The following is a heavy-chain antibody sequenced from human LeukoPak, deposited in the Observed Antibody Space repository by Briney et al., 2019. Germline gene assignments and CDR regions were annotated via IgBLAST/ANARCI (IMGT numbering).Heavy chain of an antibody. Sequence: RASVKVSCKASGYTFTSYDINWVRQATGQGLEWMGWMNPNSGNTGYAQKFQGRVTMTRNTSISTAYMELSSLRSEDTAVYYCARGTEQLYYYYMDVWGKGTTVTISS. CDR2: MNPNSGNT. CDR1: GYTFTSYD. V-gene: IGHV1-8*01. CDR3: ARGTEQLYYYYMDV. D-gene: IGHD6-13*01. J-gene: IGHJ6*03.